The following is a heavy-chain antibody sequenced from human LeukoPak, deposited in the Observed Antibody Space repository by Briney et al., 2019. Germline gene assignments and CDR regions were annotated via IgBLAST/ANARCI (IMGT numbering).Heavy chain of an antibody. CDR3: ARHRSGGVYYYYYYMDV. Sequence: GGSLRLSCAASGFTFSNSWMSWVRQAPGKGLEWVATIKPDGSAQYYVDSVKGRFTISRDNAKNSLFLQINSLRAEDTAVYYCARHRSGGVYYYYYYMDVWGKGTTVTVSS. J-gene: IGHJ6*03. CDR1: GFTFSNSW. D-gene: IGHD2-15*01. V-gene: IGHV3-7*01. CDR2: IKPDGSAQ.